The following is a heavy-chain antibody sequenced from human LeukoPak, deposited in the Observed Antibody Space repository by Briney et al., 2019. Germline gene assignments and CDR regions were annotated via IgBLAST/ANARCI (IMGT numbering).Heavy chain of an antibody. V-gene: IGHV1-69*05. CDR1: GGTFSSYA. CDR3: ARSQGFLEWLLYLLDY. D-gene: IGHD3-3*01. CDR2: IIPIFGTA. J-gene: IGHJ4*02. Sequence: GASVKVSCKASGGTFSSYAISWVRQAPGQGLEWMGGIIPIFGTANYAQKFQGRVTITTDESTSTAHMELSSLRSEDTAVYYCARSQGFLEWLLYLLDYWGQGTLVTVSS.